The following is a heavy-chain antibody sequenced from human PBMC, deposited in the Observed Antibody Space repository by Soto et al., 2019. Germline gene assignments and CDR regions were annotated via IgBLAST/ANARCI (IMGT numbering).Heavy chain of an antibody. Sequence: VQLLESGGGLVQPGGSLRLSCAAYGFSFTNYAVTWVRQAPGKGLAWVAAIGGSGDGTYYADSVRGRFTISRDNSNSTVHLQKNSLRAEDTAVYFCAKRVNSGSTSVGNAMDVWGQGTTVTVSS. J-gene: IGHJ6*02. V-gene: IGHV3-23*01. CDR1: GFSFTNYA. CDR2: IGGSGDGT. D-gene: IGHD1-26*01. CDR3: AKRVNSGSTSVGNAMDV.